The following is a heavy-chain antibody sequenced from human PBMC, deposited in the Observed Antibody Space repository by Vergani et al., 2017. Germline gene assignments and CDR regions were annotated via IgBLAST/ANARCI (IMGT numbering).Heavy chain of an antibody. Sequence: QVQLQESGPGLVKPSETLSLTCTVSGGSISSYYWSWIRQPPGKGLEWIGYIYYSGSTNYNPSLKGRVTISVKTSKIQFSLKLSSVTAADTAMYYCARDWSYGSGSQSYGMDVWGQGTTVTVSS. CDR3: ARDWSYGSGSQSYGMDV. J-gene: IGHJ6*02. CDR1: GGSISSYY. D-gene: IGHD3-10*01. V-gene: IGHV4-59*01. CDR2: IYYSGST.